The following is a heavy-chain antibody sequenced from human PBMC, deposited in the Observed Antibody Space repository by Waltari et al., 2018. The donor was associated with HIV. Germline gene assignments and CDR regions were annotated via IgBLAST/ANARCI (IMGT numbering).Heavy chain of an antibody. CDR3: ATTHGSGAYDNDFDY. CDR1: GFTFSFYW. D-gene: IGHD3-10*01. V-gene: IGHV3-7*01. Sequence: ELKLEESGGGWVQPGGSLTLTCEASGFTFSFYWLSWVRQAPGKGLGWVANRNQAGTERHYVDSVRGRFTISRDNGKTSLFLQMNSLSVEDTAVYYCATTHGSGAYDNDFDYWGQGTLV. J-gene: IGHJ4*02. CDR2: RNQAGTER.